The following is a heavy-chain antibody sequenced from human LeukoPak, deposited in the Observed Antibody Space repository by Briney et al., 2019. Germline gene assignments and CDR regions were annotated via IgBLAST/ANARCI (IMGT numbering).Heavy chain of an antibody. Sequence: GGSLTLSCSASGFTFNKYWMSWIRQLPGQGLEWVANVNQDGTKKYYVDSVKGRFTNSRENARKLLYLQMNSLRAEDTAVYYCVRDVSSVWAFDYWGHGTLFTVSS. D-gene: IGHD6-19*01. CDR3: VRDVSSVWAFDY. J-gene: IGHJ4*01. CDR2: VNQDGTKK. V-gene: IGHV3-7*01. CDR1: GFTFNKYW.